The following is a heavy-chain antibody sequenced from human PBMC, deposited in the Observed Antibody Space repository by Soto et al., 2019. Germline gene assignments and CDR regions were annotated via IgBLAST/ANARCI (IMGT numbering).Heavy chain of an antibody. J-gene: IGHJ6*02. CDR2: IYTGGST. Sequence: GGSLRLSCAASGFAVSSNFMSWVRQAPGRGLEWVSVIYTGGSTYYADSVKGRFTISRDNSKNTLYPQMNSLRAEDTAVYYCARDRSSSCCYYYGLDVWGQGTTVTVSS. D-gene: IGHD6-6*01. CDR3: ARDRSSSCCYYYGLDV. CDR1: GFAVSSNF. V-gene: IGHV3-53*01.